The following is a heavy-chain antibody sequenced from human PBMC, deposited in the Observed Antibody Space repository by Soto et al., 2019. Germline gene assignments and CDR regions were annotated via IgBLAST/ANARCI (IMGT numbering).Heavy chain of an antibody. CDR1: GFSLRTPGVG. D-gene: IGHD4-4*01. V-gene: IGHV2-5*02. Sequence: SGPTLVKPTQTLTLTCTCSGFSLRTPGVGVAWIRQPPGKALEWLGVIYWDDEKHYSPSLKSRITFTKDSSKNQVVLTMTNMNPVDTGIYFCAHQSNYPDYWGQGTLVTVSS. CDR2: IYWDDEK. J-gene: IGHJ4*02. CDR3: AHQSNYPDY.